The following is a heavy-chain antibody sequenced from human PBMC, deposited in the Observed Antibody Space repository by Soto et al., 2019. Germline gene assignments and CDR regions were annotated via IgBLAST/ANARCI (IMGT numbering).Heavy chain of an antibody. J-gene: IGHJ6*02. D-gene: IGHD3-22*01. V-gene: IGHV4-34*01. CDR1: GGSFSGYY. Sequence: SETLSLTCAVYGGSFSGYYWSCIRQPPGKGLEWIGEINHSGSTNYNPSLKSRVTISVDTSKNQFSLKLSSVTAADTAVYYCARSPDSSGYYPRWYYYGMDVWGQGTTVTVSS. CDR2: INHSGST. CDR3: ARSPDSSGYYPRWYYYGMDV.